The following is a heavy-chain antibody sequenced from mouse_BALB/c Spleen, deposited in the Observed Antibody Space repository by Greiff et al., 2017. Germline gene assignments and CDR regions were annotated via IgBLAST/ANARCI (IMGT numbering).Heavy chain of an antibody. Sequence: VQLQQSGAELVRPGSSVKISCKASGYAFSSYWMNWVKQRPGQGLEWIGQIYPGDGDTNYNGKFKGKATLTADKSSSTAYMQLSSLTSEDSAVYFCARSGITTVVALYWYFDVWGAGTTVTVSS. CDR2: IYPGDGDT. CDR3: ARSGITTVVALYWYFDV. CDR1: GYAFSSYW. V-gene: IGHV1-80*01. J-gene: IGHJ1*01. D-gene: IGHD1-1*01.